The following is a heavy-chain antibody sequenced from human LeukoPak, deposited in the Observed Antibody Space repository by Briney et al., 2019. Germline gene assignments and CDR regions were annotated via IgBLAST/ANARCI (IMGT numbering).Heavy chain of an antibody. CDR1: GYTFTSYD. J-gene: IGHJ6*03. CDR3: ARTYCSSTSCYYYYYMDV. Sequence: ASVKVSCKASGYTFTSYDINWVRQATGQGLEWMGWMNPNSGNTGYAQKFQGRVTMTRNTSISTAYMELSSLRSEDTAVYYCARTYCSSTSCYYYYYMDVWGKGTTVTVS. CDR2: MNPNSGNT. D-gene: IGHD2-2*01. V-gene: IGHV1-8*01.